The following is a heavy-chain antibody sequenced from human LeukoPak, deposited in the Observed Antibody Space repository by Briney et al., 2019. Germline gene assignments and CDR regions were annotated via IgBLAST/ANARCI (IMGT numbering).Heavy chain of an antibody. D-gene: IGHD5-18*01. J-gene: IGHJ4*02. CDR2: ISYDGSNK. Sequence: AGGSLRLSCAASGFTFSSYGMHWVRQAPGKGLEWVAVISYDGSNKYYADSVKGRFTISRDNSKNTLYLQMNSLRAEDTAVYYCAKIGRAMAHFDYWGQGTLATVSS. V-gene: IGHV3-30*18. CDR3: AKIGRAMAHFDY. CDR1: GFTFSSYG.